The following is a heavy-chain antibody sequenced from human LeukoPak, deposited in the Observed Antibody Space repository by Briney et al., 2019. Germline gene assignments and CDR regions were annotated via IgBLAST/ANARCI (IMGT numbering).Heavy chain of an antibody. V-gene: IGHV4-59*01. CDR1: GGSITGYY. J-gene: IGHJ1*01. CDR3: AREFVPGCEPDSSGCQLSRGDEYFQH. CDR2: IHYSGST. D-gene: IGHD6-19*01. Sequence: PSETLSLTCSVSGGSITGYYWSWIRQPPGKGLEWIGYIHYSGSTKYNPSLKSRVTISVDTSKNQFSLKLTSVTAEDTAVYYCAREFVPGCEPDSSGCQLSRGDEYFQHWGQGTLVTVSS.